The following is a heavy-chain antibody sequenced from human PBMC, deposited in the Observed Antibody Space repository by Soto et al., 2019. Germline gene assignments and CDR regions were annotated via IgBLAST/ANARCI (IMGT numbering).Heavy chain of an antibody. D-gene: IGHD3-3*02. CDR1: GFTFSSYS. CDR2: ISSSSSYI. V-gene: IGHV3-21*01. Sequence: PGGSLRLSCAASGFTFSSYSMNWVRRAPGKGLEWVSSISSSSSYIYYADSVKGRFTISRDNAKNSLYLQMNSLRAEDTAVYYCARDREVLAGDSMPDAFDIWGQGTMVTVSS. J-gene: IGHJ3*02. CDR3: ARDREVLAGDSMPDAFDI.